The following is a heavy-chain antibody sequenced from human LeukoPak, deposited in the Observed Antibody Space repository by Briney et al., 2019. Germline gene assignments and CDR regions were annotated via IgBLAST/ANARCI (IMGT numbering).Heavy chain of an antibody. D-gene: IGHD6-19*01. J-gene: IGHJ4*02. Sequence: GGSLRLSCTASGFTFGDYAMSWFRQAPGKGLEWVGFIRSKAYGGTTEYAASVKGRFTISRDDSKSIAYLQMNSLKTEDTAVYYCTKPEYSSGWYPLNDYWGQGTLVTVSS. CDR1: GFTFGDYA. V-gene: IGHV3-49*03. CDR2: IRSKAYGGTT. CDR3: TKPEYSSGWYPLNDY.